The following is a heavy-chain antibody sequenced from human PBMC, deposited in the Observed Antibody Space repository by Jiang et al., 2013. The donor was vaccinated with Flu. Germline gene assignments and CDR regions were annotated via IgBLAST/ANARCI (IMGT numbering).Heavy chain of an antibody. CDR3: ARASESSSWYHAEYYYYGMDV. CDR1: GGSISSYY. V-gene: IGHV4-59*01. CDR2: IYYSGST. J-gene: IGHJ6*02. D-gene: IGHD6-13*01. Sequence: GPGLVKPSETLSLTCTVSGGSISSYYWSWIRQPPGKGLEWIGYIYYSGSTNYNPSLKSRVTISVDTSKNQFSLKLSSVTAADTAVYYCARASESSSWYHAEYYYYGMDVWGQGTTVTVSS.